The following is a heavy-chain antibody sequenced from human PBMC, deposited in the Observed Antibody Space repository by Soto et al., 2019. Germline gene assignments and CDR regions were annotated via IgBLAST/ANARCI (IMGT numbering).Heavy chain of an antibody. CDR1: GFTFGSYT. J-gene: IGHJ4*02. CDR2: ISASSSQI. CDR3: ARGTGYFDY. Sequence: EVQLGESGGGLVKPGRSLRLSCTASGFTFGSYTINWVRQAPGKGLEWVSSISASSSQIYYADSVKGRFTISRDNAKNSLYLQMNSLSAEDTAVYYCARGTGYFDYWGQGSLVTASS. D-gene: IGHD1-1*01. V-gene: IGHV3-21*01.